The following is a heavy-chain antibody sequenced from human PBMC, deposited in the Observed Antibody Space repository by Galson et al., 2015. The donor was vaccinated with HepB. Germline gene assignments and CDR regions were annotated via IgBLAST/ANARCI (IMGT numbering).Heavy chain of an antibody. J-gene: IGHJ4*02. Sequence: SLRLSCAASGFTFSSYAMSWVRQAPGKGLEWVSAISGSGGSTYYADSVKGRFTISRDNSKNTLYLQMNSLRAEDTAVYYCAKGGLGSGSYSHFDYWGQGTLVTVSS. CDR1: GFTFSSYA. CDR3: AKGGLGSGSYSHFDY. CDR2: ISGSGGST. V-gene: IGHV3-23*01. D-gene: IGHD1-26*01.